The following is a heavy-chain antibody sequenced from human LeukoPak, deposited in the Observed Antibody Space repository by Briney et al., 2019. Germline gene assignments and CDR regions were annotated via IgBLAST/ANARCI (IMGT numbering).Heavy chain of an antibody. V-gene: IGHV4-39*01. D-gene: IGHD3-22*01. CDR3: ARLGDRYYYDSSWDY. CDR1: GCSISSSVYY. Sequence: PSETLSLTCTVSGCSISSSVYYWGWIRQPPGKGLEWIGTIYYSGSTYYNPSLKSRVTISVDTSKNQFSLKLSSVTAADTAVYYCARLGDRYYYDSSWDYWGQGTLVTVSS. CDR2: IYYSGST. J-gene: IGHJ4*02.